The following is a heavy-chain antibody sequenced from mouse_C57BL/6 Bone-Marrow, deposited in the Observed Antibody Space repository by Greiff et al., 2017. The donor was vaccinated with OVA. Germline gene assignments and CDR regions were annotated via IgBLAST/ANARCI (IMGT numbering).Heavy chain of an antibody. CDR2: IDPENGDT. V-gene: IGHV14-4*01. CDR3: TTGDGYSFDY. CDR1: GFNIKDDY. D-gene: IGHD2-3*01. J-gene: IGHJ2*01. Sequence: EVKLVESGAELVRPGASVKLSCTASGFNIKDDYMHWVKQRPEQGLEWIGWIDPENGDTEYASKFQGKATITADTSSNTAYLQLSSLTSEDTAVYYCTTGDGYSFDYWGQGTTLTVSS.